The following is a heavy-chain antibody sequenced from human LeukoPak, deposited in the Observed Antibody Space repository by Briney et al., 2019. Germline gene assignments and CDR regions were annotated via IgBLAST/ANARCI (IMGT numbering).Heavy chain of an antibody. J-gene: IGHJ4*02. CDR2: ISAYNGNT. D-gene: IGHD1-1*01. Sequence: ASVKVSCKASGYTFTSYGISWVRQAPGQGLEWMGWISAYNGNTNYAQKLQGRVTMTTDTSTSTAYTELRSLRSDDTAVYYCARVYPRTRKYNWNAGGYFDYWGQGTLVTVSS. CDR1: GYTFTSYG. V-gene: IGHV1-18*01. CDR3: ARVYPRTRKYNWNAGGYFDY.